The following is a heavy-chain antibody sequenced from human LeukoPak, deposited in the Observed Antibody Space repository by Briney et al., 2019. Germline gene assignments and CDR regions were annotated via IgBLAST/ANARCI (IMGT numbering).Heavy chain of an antibody. V-gene: IGHV3-23*01. J-gene: IGHJ4*02. CDR3: ARSLGKWSLDY. D-gene: IGHD2-15*01. CDR1: GFTFSNYA. Sequence: PGGSLRLSCAASGFTFSNYAMSWVRQAPGKGLEWGSGISGSGGSTYYADSVKGRFTISRDNSKNTLYLQMNSLRAEDTAVYYCARSLGKWSLDYWGQGTLVTVSS. CDR2: ISGSGGST.